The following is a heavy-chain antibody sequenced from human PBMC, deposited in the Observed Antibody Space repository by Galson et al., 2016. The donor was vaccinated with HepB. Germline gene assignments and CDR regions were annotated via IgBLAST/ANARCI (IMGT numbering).Heavy chain of an antibody. Sequence: SVKVSCKASGYTFTNYPIHWVRQAPGQRLEWMGWINAGNGDTKYSQKFQGRDTITRDTSASTAYMELSSLRSEDTAVYYCARQDYDFWSAIKYYYYYYMDVWGKGTTVTVSS. D-gene: IGHD3-3*01. J-gene: IGHJ6*03. CDR3: ARQDYDFWSAIKYYYYYYMDV. V-gene: IGHV1-3*01. CDR2: INAGNGDT. CDR1: GYTFTNYP.